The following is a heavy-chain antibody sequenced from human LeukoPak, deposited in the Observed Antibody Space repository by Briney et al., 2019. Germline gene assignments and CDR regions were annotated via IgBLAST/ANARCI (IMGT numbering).Heavy chain of an antibody. V-gene: IGHV3-21*01. Sequence: GGSLRLSCAASGFTFSSYSMNWVRRAPGKGLEWVSSISSSSSYIYYADSVKGRFTISRDNAKNSLYLQMNSLRAEDTAVYYCARDRDDFWSGIVYWGQGTLVTVSS. D-gene: IGHD3-3*01. CDR1: GFTFSSYS. J-gene: IGHJ4*02. CDR3: ARDRDDFWSGIVY. CDR2: ISSSSSYI.